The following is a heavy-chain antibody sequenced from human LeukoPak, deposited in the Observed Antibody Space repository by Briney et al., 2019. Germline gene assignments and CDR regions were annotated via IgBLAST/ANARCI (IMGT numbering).Heavy chain of an antibody. Sequence: PSETLSLTCTVSGGSISSSSYYWGWIRQPPGKGPEWIGSIYYSGSTYYNPSLKSRVTISVDTSKNQFSLKLSSVTAADTAVYYCARAFFWSGDYQGLSWFDPWGQGTLVTVSS. CDR3: ARAFFWSGDYQGLSWFDP. CDR1: GGSISSSSYY. CDR2: IYYSGST. D-gene: IGHD3-3*01. J-gene: IGHJ5*02. V-gene: IGHV4-39*01.